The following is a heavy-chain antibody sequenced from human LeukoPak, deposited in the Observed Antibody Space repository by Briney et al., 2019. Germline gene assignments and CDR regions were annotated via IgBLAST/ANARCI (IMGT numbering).Heavy chain of an antibody. Sequence: PGGSLRLSCAASGFIFSSYSMNWVRQAPGKGLEWVSSISSSSSYIYYADSVKGRFTISRDNAKNSLYLQMNSLRAEDTAVYYCARGERNWNYKAPDYWGQGTLVTVSS. D-gene: IGHD1-7*01. CDR1: GFIFSSYS. V-gene: IGHV3-21*01. CDR3: ARGERNWNYKAPDY. J-gene: IGHJ4*02. CDR2: ISSSSSYI.